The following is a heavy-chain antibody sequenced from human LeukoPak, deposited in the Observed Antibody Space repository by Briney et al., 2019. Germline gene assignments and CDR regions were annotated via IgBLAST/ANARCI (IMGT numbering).Heavy chain of an antibody. CDR2: IYYSGST. CDR1: GGSISSSSYY. CDR3: ARERKGASGSYYNRYYYYMDV. J-gene: IGHJ6*03. V-gene: IGHV4-39*07. D-gene: IGHD3-10*01. Sequence: SETLSLTCTVSGGSISSSSYYWGWIRQPPGKGLEWIGSIYYSGSTYYNPSLKSRVTISVDTSKNQFSLKLSSVTAADTAVYYCARERKGASGSYYNRYYYYMDVWGKGTTVTISS.